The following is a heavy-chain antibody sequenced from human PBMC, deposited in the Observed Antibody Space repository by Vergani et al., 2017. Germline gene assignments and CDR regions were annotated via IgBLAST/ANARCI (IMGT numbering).Heavy chain of an antibody. CDR3: ARDSPAAMIYYYYYYMDV. J-gene: IGHJ6*03. CDR2: ISSSSSTI. D-gene: IGHD2-2*01. V-gene: IGHV3-48*01. Sequence: EVQLLESGGGLVQPGGSLRLSCAASGFTFSSYSMNWVRQAPGKGLEWVSYISSSSSTIYYADSVKGRFTISRDNAKNSLYLQMNSLRAEDTAVYYCARDSPAAMIYYYYYYMDVWGKGP. CDR1: GFTFSSYS.